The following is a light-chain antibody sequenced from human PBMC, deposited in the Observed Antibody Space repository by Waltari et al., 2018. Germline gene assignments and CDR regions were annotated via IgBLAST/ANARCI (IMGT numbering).Light chain of an antibody. CDR3: CSYGGSSSNWV. CDR2: EGS. V-gene: IGLV2-23*01. J-gene: IGLJ3*02. Sequence: QPALTQPASVSGSPGQSIPIPCTGTSSDVGSYNLVSWYQHHPGKATQLMIYEGSKRPSGVSNRFSGSKSDNMASLTISGLQAEDEADYYCCSYGGSSSNWVFGGGTKLTVL. CDR1: SSDVGSYNL.